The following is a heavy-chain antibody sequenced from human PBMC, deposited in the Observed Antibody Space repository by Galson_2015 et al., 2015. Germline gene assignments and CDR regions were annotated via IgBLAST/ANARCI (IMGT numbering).Heavy chain of an antibody. J-gene: IGHJ5*02. Sequence: FLRIGYAAPGFTFSSHAMNWVRQAPGQGLEGVSAVRGGGGSAYYADSVKARFTISRDISKDTLYLQLNSLRAEDTALYYRAKVGDNWNDREQFTWFDPWGQGTLVTVSS. D-gene: IGHD1-1*01. CDR2: VRGGGGSA. CDR3: AKVGDNWNDREQFTWFDP. V-gene: IGHV3-23*01. CDR1: GFTFSSHA.